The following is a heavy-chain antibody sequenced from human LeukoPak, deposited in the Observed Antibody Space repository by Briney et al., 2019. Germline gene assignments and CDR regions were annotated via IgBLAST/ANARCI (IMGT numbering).Heavy chain of an antibody. Sequence: GGSLRLSCVASGFTVSDHYLDWVRQAPGKGLEWVGLIRKKSDRYTTEYAASVKGRFTISRDDSTNSVYLQMSSLKSEDTAVSYCADIGGGGSNTRWGEGTVVTVSS. CDR1: GFTVSDHY. CDR3: ADIGGGGSNTR. J-gene: IGHJ1*01. D-gene: IGHD2-15*01. V-gene: IGHV3-72*01. CDR2: IRKKSDRYTT.